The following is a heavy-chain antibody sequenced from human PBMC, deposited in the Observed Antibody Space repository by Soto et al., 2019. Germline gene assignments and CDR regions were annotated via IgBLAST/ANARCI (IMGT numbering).Heavy chain of an antibody. CDR2: IYWDNDR. CDR3: AHRVSYSASWDVGWCDS. V-gene: IGHV2-5*02. J-gene: IGHJ5*01. CDR1: GFSLSNSGVG. Sequence: QITLKESGPALVEPTQTLTLTCSFSGFSLSNSGVGVGWFRQAPGKALECLGIIYWDNDRRYNPSLKDRLNIAKDTSKNRVVVTMTYMEPVDTGTYYCAHRVSYSASWDVGWCDSWGQGTPVTVS. D-gene: IGHD3-10*01.